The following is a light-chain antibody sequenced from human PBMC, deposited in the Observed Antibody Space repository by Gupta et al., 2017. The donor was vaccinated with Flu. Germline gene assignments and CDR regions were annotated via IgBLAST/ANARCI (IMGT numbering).Light chain of an antibody. CDR3: QQSDRTPYT. Sequence: PSSLSASVGDSVTITGRASQTIDKYLNWYQQKAGTAPKLLIFAASTLQSGVPSRFRGDGAGRDFTLTINSLRPEDFATYYCQQSDRTPYTFGQGTKVDI. CDR1: QTIDKY. CDR2: AAS. J-gene: IGKJ2*01. V-gene: IGKV1-39*01.